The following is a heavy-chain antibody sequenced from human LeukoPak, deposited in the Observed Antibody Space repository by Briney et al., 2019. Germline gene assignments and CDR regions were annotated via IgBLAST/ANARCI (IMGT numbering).Heavy chain of an antibody. CDR1: GGSISSYY. D-gene: IGHD1-26*01. J-gene: IGHJ3*02. CDR2: IYYSGST. CDR3: ATRGSGSYYSDAFDI. V-gene: IGHV4-59*01. Sequence: SETLSLTCTVSGGSISSYYWSWIRQPPGKGLEWIGYIYYSGSTNYNPSLKSRVTISVDTSKNQFSLKLSSVTAADTAVYYCATRGSGSYYSDAFDIWGQGTMVTVSS.